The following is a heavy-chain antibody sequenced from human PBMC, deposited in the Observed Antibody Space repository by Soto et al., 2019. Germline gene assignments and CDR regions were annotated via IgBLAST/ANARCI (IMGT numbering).Heavy chain of an antibody. V-gene: IGHV3-66*01. Sequence: FXXSXNYMSXXRQAPGKGLEWVSVIYSGGSTYYADSVKGRFXXSXXXXXXXXXXXXXXLRAEDTAVYYCAVATDDAFDIWGQGTMVTVXS. CDR2: IYSGGST. J-gene: IGHJ3*02. CDR1: FXXSXNY. CDR3: AVATDDAFDI. D-gene: IGHD3-10*01.